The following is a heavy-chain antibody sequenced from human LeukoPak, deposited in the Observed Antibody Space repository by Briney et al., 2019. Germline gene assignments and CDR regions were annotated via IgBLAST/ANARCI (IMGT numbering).Heavy chain of an antibody. V-gene: IGHV1-18*01. J-gene: IGHJ4*02. D-gene: IGHD5-18*01. CDR3: ARDRGASGTRIQLWPRREFDY. CDR1: GYTFTSYG. Sequence: GASVKVSCKASGYTFTSYGISWVRQAPGQGLEWMGWISAYNGNTNYAQKLQGRVTMTTDTSTSTAYMELRSLRSDDTAVYYCARDRGASGTRIQLWPRREFDYWGQGTLVTVSS. CDR2: ISAYNGNT.